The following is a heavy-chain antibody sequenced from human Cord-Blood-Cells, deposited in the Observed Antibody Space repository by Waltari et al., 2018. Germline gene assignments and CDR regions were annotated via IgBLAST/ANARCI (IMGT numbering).Heavy chain of an antibody. J-gene: IGHJ4*02. Sequence: EVQLVESGGGLVQPGRSLRLSCTASGFTFGDYAMSWVRQAPGKGLEWVGCIRSKAYGGTTEYAASVKGRFTISRDDSKSIAYLQMNSLKTENTAVYYCTRGLYSSSWYSYWGQGTLVTVSS. CDR1: GFTFGDYA. D-gene: IGHD6-13*01. CDR3: TRGLYSSSWYSY. CDR2: IRSKAYGGTT. V-gene: IGHV3-49*04.